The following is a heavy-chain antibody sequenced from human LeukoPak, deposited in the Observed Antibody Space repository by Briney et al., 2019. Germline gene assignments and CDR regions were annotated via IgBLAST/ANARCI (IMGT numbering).Heavy chain of an antibody. D-gene: IGHD6-19*01. J-gene: IGHJ3*02. V-gene: IGHV4-39*01. CDR3: ARASSGWYDAFDI. CDR2: IYYGGTT. CDR1: DGSISSSNYY. Sequence: SETLSLTCTVSDGSISSSNYYWAWIRQPPGKGLEWIGSIYYGGTTYYSPSLKSRVTISADSSKNQFSLRLTSVTAADTAVYYCARASSGWYDAFDIWGQGTMVTVSS.